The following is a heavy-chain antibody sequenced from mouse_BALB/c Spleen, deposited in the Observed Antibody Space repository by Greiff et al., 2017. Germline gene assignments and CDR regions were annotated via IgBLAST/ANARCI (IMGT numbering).Heavy chain of an antibody. Sequence: EVQLQQSGPSLVKPSQTLSLTCSVTGDSITSGYWNWIRKFPGNKLEYMGYISYSGSTYYNPSLKSRISITRDTSKNQYYLQLNSVTTEDTATYYCARTSLLRLDFDYWGQGTTLTVSS. J-gene: IGHJ2*01. CDR2: ISYSGST. CDR1: GDSITSGY. D-gene: IGHD1-2*01. V-gene: IGHV3-8*02. CDR3: ARTSLLRLDFDY.